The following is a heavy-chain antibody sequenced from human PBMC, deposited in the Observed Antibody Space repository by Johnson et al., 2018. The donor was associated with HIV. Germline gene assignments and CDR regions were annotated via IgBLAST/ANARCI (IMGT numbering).Heavy chain of an antibody. CDR3: ASGGIRGLMTTFGVAHPHDALDI. V-gene: IGHV3-30*04. J-gene: IGHJ3*02. CDR2: ISYDGSKK. D-gene: IGHD3-3*01. Sequence: QVQLVESGGGVVQPGRSLRLSCAASGFTFSSYAMHWVRQAPGKGLEWVAVISYDGSKKYYADSVKGRFTISRDNSKNTLYMQMNSLRGEDTAVYEGASGGIRGLMTTFGVAHPHDALDIWGQGTMVSVSS. CDR1: GFTFSSYA.